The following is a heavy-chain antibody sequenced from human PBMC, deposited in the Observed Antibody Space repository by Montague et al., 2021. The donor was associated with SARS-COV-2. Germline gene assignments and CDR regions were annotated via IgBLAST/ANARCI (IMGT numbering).Heavy chain of an antibody. CDR1: GGSISPYY. Sequence: SETLSLTCTVSGGSISPYYWNWIRQPPGKGLEWIGYIYYAGGTKYNPSLKSRVSMSADTSKNQFSLRLTSVGAADTAVYYCARIAMAATFDSWGQGALVTVSS. V-gene: IGHV4-59*13. CDR2: IYYAGGT. CDR3: ARIAMAATFDS. J-gene: IGHJ4*02. D-gene: IGHD6-19*01.